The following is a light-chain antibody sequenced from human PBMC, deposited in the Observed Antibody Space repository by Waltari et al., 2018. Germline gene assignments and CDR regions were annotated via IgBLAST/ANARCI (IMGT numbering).Light chain of an antibody. CDR1: ASHIGNYV. Sequence: QPVLTQPPSASGTPGHTVTISCSGGASHIGNYVVNWYHQLPGTAPKRVSDRNALRPAGVPVRFSGSKSGAAASLAISGLQSEDEADYYWAAWDDSLNGRWVFGGGTKVTVL. CDR3: AAWDDSLNGRWV. J-gene: IGLJ3*02. V-gene: IGLV1-44*01. CDR2: RNA.